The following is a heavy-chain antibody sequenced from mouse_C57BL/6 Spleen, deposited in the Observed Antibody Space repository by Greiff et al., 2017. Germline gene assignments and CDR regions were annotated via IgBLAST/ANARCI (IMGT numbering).Heavy chain of an antibody. Sequence: EVKLMESGGGLVKPGGSLKLSCAASGFTFSSYAMSWVRQTPEKRLEWVATISDGGSYTYYPDNVKGRFTISRDNAKNNLYLQMSQLKTEDTAMYYCARGGGDYYGSLLDYWGQGTTLTVSS. CDR3: ARGGGDYYGSLLDY. CDR2: ISDGGSYT. J-gene: IGHJ2*01. CDR1: GFTFSSYA. V-gene: IGHV5-4*03. D-gene: IGHD1-1*01.